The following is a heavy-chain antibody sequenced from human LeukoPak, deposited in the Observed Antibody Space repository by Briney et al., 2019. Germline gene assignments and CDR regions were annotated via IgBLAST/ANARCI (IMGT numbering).Heavy chain of an antibody. V-gene: IGHV4-59*01. Sequence: PSETLSLTCTVSGGSLSTYYWSWIRQPPGMGLEWIGYIYYSGSTDYSPSLKSRVTISVDTSKNQFSLKLSSVTSADTAVYYCAGSGYTTTWPLFDYWGQGTLVTVSS. D-gene: IGHD6-13*01. CDR2: IYYSGST. J-gene: IGHJ4*02. CDR1: GGSLSTYY. CDR3: AGSGYTTTWPLFDY.